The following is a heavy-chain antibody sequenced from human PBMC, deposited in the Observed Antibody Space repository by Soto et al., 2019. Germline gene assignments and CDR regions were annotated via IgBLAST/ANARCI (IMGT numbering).Heavy chain of an antibody. CDR1: GFTFTSSA. D-gene: IGHD3-22*01. Sequence: SVKVSCKASGFTFTSSAVHWVRQARGQRLEWIGWIVVGSGNTNYAQKFQERVTITRDMPTSTAYMELSSLRSEDTAVYYCAASHDSSGYNDYRGQGTLVTVSS. V-gene: IGHV1-58*01. CDR3: AASHDSSGYNDY. CDR2: IVVGSGNT. J-gene: IGHJ4*02.